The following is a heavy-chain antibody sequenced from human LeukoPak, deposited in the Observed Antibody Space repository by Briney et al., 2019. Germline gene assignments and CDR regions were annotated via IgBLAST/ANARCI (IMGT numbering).Heavy chain of an antibody. CDR3: ARGSGYDVFDY. V-gene: IGHV1-18*04. J-gene: IGHJ4*02. D-gene: IGHD5-12*01. CDR2: ISAYNGNT. Sequence: ASVKVSCKASGYTFTGYYMHWVRPAPGQGREWMGWISAYNGNTNYAQKLQGRVTMTTDTSTSTAYMELRSLRSDDTAVYYCARGSGYDVFDYWGQGTLVTVSS. CDR1: GYTFTGYY.